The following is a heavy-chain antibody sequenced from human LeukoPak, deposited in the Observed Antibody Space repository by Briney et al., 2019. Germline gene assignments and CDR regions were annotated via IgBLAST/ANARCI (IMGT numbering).Heavy chain of an antibody. CDR1: GGTFSSYA. V-gene: IGHV1-69*01. CDR2: IIPIFGTA. Sequence: GSSVKVSCKASGGTFSSYAISWVRQAPGQGLEWMGGIIPIFGTANYAQKFQGRVTITADESTSTAYMELSSLRSEDTAVYYCARGSDCSSTSCYRGYYYYYYMDVWGKGTTVTVSS. CDR3: ARGSDCSSTSCYRGYYYYYYMDV. D-gene: IGHD2-2*02. J-gene: IGHJ6*03.